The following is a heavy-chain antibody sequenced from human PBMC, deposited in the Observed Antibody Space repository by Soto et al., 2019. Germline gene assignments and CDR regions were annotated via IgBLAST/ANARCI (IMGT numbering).Heavy chain of an antibody. CDR3: ARYSDYYPLMH. Sequence: SETLSLTCAVSGGSISTGDYSWSWIRQPPGKGLEWIGYIYHSGRTYYNPSLKSRVTISVDRSTNQFSLKLSSVTAADTAVYYCARYSDYYPLMHWGHGTLVTVSS. D-gene: IGHD3-22*01. J-gene: IGHJ4*01. CDR2: IYHSGRT. CDR1: GGSISTGDYS. V-gene: IGHV4-30-2*01.